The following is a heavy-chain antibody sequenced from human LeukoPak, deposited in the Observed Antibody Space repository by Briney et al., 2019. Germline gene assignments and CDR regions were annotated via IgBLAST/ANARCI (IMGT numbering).Heavy chain of an antibody. CDR2: IKQDGSEK. CDR1: GFTFSSFW. Sequence: GGSLRLSCAASGFTFSSFWMTWVRQAPGMGLEWVVNIKQDGSEKYYVDSVKGRFTISRDNAQNSLYLQMNSLRVDDTAVYYCASPYASTWSKTFHYWGQGTLVTVSS. J-gene: IGHJ4*02. D-gene: IGHD6-13*01. V-gene: IGHV3-7*01. CDR3: ASPYASTWSKTFHY.